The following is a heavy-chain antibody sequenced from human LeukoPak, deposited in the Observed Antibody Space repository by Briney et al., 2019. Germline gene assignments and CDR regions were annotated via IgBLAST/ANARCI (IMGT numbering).Heavy chain of an antibody. V-gene: IGHV1-8*01. CDR1: GYTFTSYD. D-gene: IGHD3-16*01. CDR3: ARGHGGSNDAFDI. CDR2: MNPNSGNT. Sequence: ASVKVSCKASGYTFTSYDINWVRQATGRRREWMGWMNPNSGNTGYAQKFQGRVTMTRNTSISTAYMELSSLRSEDPAVYYCARGHGGSNDAFDIWGQGTMVTVSS. J-gene: IGHJ3*02.